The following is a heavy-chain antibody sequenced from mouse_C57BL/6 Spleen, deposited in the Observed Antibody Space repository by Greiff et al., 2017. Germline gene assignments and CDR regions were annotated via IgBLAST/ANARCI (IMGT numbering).Heavy chain of an antibody. CDR1: GYTFTDYE. D-gene: IGHD1-1*01. CDR2: IDPETGGT. Sequence: VQLQQSGAELVRPGASVTLSCKASGYTFTDYEMHWVKQTPVHGLEWIGAIDPETGGTAYNQKFKGKAILTADKSSSTAYMELRSLTSEDSAVYYCTRRGTTVVSFDYWGQGTTLTVSS. J-gene: IGHJ2*01. CDR3: TRRGTTVVSFDY. V-gene: IGHV1-15*01.